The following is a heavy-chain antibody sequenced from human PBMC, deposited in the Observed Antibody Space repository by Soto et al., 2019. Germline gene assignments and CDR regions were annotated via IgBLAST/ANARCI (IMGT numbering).Heavy chain of an antibody. CDR2: ISSGSDTI. Sequence: GGSLRLSCAASGFTFSSYSMNWVRQAPGKGLEWVSYISSGSDTIYYADSVKGRFTISRDNSKNSLFLQMNSLRAEDTALYYCARDRGYSYGYKGYSYYMDVWGKGTTVTVSS. J-gene: IGHJ6*03. CDR1: GFTFSSYS. D-gene: IGHD5-18*01. V-gene: IGHV3-48*01. CDR3: ARDRGYSYGYKGYSYYMDV.